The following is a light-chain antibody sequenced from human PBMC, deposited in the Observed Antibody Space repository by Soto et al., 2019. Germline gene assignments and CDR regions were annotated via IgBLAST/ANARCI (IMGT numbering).Light chain of an antibody. CDR3: QQRSNWPRT. V-gene: IGKV3-11*01. CDR2: DAS. CDR1: QSVSSY. Sequence: DIQMTQSLATLSSSPGERATLSCRASQSVSSYLAWYQQKPGQAPKLLIYDASDMPTGIPARFSGSGSGTDFTLTISSLEPEDFAVYYCQQRSNWPRTFGQGTKVDIK. J-gene: IGKJ1*01.